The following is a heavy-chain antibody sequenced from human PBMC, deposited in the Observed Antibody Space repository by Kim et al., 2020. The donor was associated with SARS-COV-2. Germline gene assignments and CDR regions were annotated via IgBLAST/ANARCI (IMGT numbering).Heavy chain of an antibody. J-gene: IGHJ4*02. D-gene: IGHD3-10*01. Sequence: DSAKSRCTNSRDNAKNHRYLQLNRLRDEATAVYYCARDGWFGESGIDYWGQGTLVTVSS. V-gene: IGHV3-11*04. CDR3: ARDGWFGESGIDY.